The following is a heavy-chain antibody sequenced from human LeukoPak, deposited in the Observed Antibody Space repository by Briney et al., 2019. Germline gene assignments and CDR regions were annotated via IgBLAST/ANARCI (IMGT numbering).Heavy chain of an antibody. D-gene: IGHD3-10*02. CDR2: ISGSSSYI. V-gene: IGHV3-21*04. CDR3: ARDITMSRGYAFDI. J-gene: IGHJ3*02. Sequence: GGSLRLSCAASGFTFSNAWMSWVRQAPGKGLEWVSSISGSSSYIYYADSVKGRFTISRDNSKNTLYLQMNSLRAEDTAVYYCARDITMSRGYAFDIWGQGTMVTVSS. CDR1: GFTFSNAW.